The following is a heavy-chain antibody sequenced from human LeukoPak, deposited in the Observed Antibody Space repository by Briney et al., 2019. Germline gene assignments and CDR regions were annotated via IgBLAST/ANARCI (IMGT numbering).Heavy chain of an antibody. V-gene: IGHV3-74*01. CDR1: GFTLSSSW. CDR2: ITRDGSST. D-gene: IGHD3-16*01. CDR3: ARDPGYESWSPFWGGMDV. Sequence: SLRLSCAASGFTLSSSWMHWVRQAPGKGQVWGSRITRDGSSTTYADSVKGRFTTPRDNAKNTLYLQMDSLRDDDTAVYYCARDPGYESWSPFWGGMDVWGNGTTVIVSS. J-gene: IGHJ6*04.